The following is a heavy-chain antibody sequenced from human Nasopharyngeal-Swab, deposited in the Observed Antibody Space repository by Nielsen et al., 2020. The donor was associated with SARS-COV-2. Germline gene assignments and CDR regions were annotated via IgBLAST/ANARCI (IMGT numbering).Heavy chain of an antibody. CDR1: GFTFSIYS. Sequence: GESLKISCATSGFTFSIYSMNWVRQAPGKGLEWVSYISSSGGTMYYTDSVKGRFTISRDNVKPSLFLQMNSLRDDDTAVYYCAREGYCNDDHCAPLWGQGTLVTVSS. CDR2: ISSSGGTM. CDR3: AREGYCNDDHCAPL. V-gene: IGHV3-48*02. D-gene: IGHD2-15*01. J-gene: IGHJ4*02.